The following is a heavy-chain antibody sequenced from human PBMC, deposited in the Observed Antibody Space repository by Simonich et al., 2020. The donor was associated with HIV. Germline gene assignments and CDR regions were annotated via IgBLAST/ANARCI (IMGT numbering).Heavy chain of an antibody. D-gene: IGHD3-3*01. CDR1: GGSFSGYY. V-gene: IGHV4-34*01. CDR3: ARRDRELILYFDY. Sequence: QVQLQQWGAGLLKPSETLSLTCAVYGGSFSGYYWIWIRQPPGKGLEWIWEINHSGNTNYKSSLNSRATISVDKSKNQFSLKLSSVTAADTAIYYCARRDRELILYFDYWGQGNLVTVSS. CDR2: INHSGNT. J-gene: IGHJ4*02.